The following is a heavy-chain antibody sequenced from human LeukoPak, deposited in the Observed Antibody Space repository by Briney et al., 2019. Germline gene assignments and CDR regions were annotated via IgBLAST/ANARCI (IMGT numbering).Heavy chain of an antibody. CDR2: MNPNSGNT. D-gene: IGHD3-10*01. CDR1: GYTFTSYD. CDR3: ARGRRVRGVRASWFDP. J-gene: IGHJ5*02. Sequence: GASVKVSCKASGYTFTSYDINWVRQATGQGLEWMGWMNPNSGNTGYAQKFQGRVTMTRNTSISTAYMELSSLRSEDTAVYYCARGRRVRGVRASWFDPWGQGTLVTVSS. V-gene: IGHV1-8*01.